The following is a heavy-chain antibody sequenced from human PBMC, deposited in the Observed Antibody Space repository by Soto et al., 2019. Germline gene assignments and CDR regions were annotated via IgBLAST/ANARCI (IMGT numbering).Heavy chain of an antibody. J-gene: IGHJ5*01. Sequence: QVQLQESGPGLVKPSQTLSLTCTVSGGSVGSGDYYWSWIRQSPGRGLEWIGYIYYSGNTYENPSLQGRANVSDDTSKKQVSLNLTAVTAADTAVYYCARVRVHEDLLTGYYSANNWFDSWGQGTLVTVSS. D-gene: IGHD3-9*01. CDR1: GGSVGSGDYY. V-gene: IGHV4-30-4*01. CDR2: IYYSGNT. CDR3: ARVRVHEDLLTGYYSANNWFDS.